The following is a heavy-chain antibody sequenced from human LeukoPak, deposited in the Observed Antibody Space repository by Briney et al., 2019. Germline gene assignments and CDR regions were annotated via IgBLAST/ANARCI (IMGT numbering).Heavy chain of an antibody. V-gene: IGHV3-7*01. J-gene: IGHJ4*02. CDR1: GFTFSSHW. CDR3: ARGRHGMGIVIDY. D-gene: IGHD7-27*01. CDR2: IKQDGSER. Sequence: GGSLRLSCAASGFTFSSHWMSWVRQAPGKGLEWVSNIKQDGSERYYVDSVKGRFTISRDYAKNSVYLQMNSLRAEDTAVYYCARGRHGMGIVIDYWGQGTLVTVAS.